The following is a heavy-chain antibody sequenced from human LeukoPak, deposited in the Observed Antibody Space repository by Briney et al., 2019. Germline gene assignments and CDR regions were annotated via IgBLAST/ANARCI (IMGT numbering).Heavy chain of an antibody. J-gene: IGHJ3*02. CDR1: GGSFADYY. Sequence: SETLSLTCAFSGGSFADYYWSWIRQPPGKGLEWIGEINHSGSTNYNPSLKTRVTISVDTSKSQFSLTLSSVTTADTAVYYCARQPLNCTSTNCYAFDIWGQGTMVTVSS. D-gene: IGHD2-2*01. CDR3: ARQPLNCTSTNCYAFDI. CDR2: INHSGST. V-gene: IGHV4-34*01.